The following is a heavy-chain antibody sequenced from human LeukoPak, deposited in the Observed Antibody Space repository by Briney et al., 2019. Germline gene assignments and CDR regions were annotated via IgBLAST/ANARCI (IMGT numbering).Heavy chain of an antibody. D-gene: IGHD3-22*01. V-gene: IGHV3-11*01. J-gene: IGHJ4*02. Sequence: GGSLRLSCAASGFTFSDYYMSWIRQAPGKGLEWVSYISGSGRTIHYADSVKGRLTTSRDNAKNSLYLQMNSLRAEDTAVYYCAKDVKSYYDSSGYYHFDYWGQGTLVTVSS. CDR1: GFTFSDYY. CDR2: ISGSGRTI. CDR3: AKDVKSYYDSSGYYHFDY.